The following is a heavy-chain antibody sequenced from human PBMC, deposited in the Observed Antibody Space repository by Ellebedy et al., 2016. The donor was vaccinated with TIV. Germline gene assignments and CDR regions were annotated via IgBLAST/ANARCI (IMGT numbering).Heavy chain of an antibody. CDR3: ARGRLVTIFGVVCLGEPEYNWFDP. V-gene: IGHV4-59*08. CDR1: GASISSYY. Sequence: MPSETLSLTCTVPGASISSYYWSWTRQPPGKGLEWFGHIYYSGSTNYNPSLQSRVTISVDTSKNQFSLKLSSVTAADTAVYYCARGRLVTIFGVVCLGEPEYNWFDPWGQGTLVTVSS. J-gene: IGHJ5*02. D-gene: IGHD3-3*01. CDR2: IYYSGST.